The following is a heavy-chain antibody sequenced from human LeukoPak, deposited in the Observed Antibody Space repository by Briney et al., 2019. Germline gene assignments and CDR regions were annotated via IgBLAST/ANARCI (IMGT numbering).Heavy chain of an antibody. CDR3: ARHFASNIVVVTATNWFDP. V-gene: IGHV3-20*04. D-gene: IGHD2-21*02. CDR1: GFTFDDYG. Sequence: GGSLRLSCAASGFTFDDYGMSWVRQAPGKGLEWVSGISWNGGRTGYADSLKGRFTISRDNAKNSLDLQMNSLRAEDTAVYYCARHFASNIVVVTATNWFDPWGQGTLVTVSS. CDR2: ISWNGGRT. J-gene: IGHJ5*02.